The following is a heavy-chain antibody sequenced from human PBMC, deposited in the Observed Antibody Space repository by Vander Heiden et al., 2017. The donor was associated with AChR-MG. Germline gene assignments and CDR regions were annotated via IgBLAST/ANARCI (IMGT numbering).Heavy chain of an antibody. D-gene: IGHD2-2*01. CDR2: IYPGDSDT. J-gene: IGHJ5*02. V-gene: IGHV5-51*01. CDR3: AIGYCSSTSCLGEADP. Sequence: EVQRVQSVAEGKKTGESVTICRKGSGYSPTRDWVGWVRQMPGKGLEWMGIIYPGDSDTRYSQSYQGQVTISADKSISTAYLQWSSMKASDTAMYYCAIGYCSSTSCLGEADPWCHGTLVTVSS. CDR1: GYSPTRDW.